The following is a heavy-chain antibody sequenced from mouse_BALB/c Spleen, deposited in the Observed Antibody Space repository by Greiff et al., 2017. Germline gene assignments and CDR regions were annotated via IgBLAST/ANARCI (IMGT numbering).Heavy chain of an antibody. D-gene: IGHD4-1*01. CDR3: ARGTGTGYFDV. V-gene: IGHV7-3*02. CDR1: GFTFTDYY. J-gene: IGHJ1*01. Sequence: EVQGVESGGGLVQPGGSLRLSCATSGFTFTDYYMSWVRQPPGKALEWLGFIRNKANGYTTEYSASVKGRFTISRDNSQSILYLQMNTLRAEDSATYYCARGTGTGYFDVWGAGTTVTVSS. CDR2: IRNKANGYTT.